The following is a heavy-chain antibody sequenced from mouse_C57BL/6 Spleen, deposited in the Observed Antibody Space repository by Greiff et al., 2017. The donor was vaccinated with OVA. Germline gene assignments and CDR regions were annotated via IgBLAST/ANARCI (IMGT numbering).Heavy chain of an antibody. CDR2: INPSTGGT. V-gene: IGHV1-42*01. Sequence: DVKLVESGPELVKPGASVKISCKASGYSFTGYYMNWVKQSPEKSLEWIGEINPSTGGTTYNQKFKAKATLTVDKSSSTAYMQLKSLTSEDSAVYYCARGDDYDRGDIGYWGQGTTLTVSS. D-gene: IGHD2-4*01. CDR1: GYSFTGYY. CDR3: ARGDDYDRGDIGY. J-gene: IGHJ2*01.